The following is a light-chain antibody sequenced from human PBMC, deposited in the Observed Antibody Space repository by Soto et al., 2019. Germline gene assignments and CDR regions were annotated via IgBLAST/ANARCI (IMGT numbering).Light chain of an antibody. J-gene: IGLJ2*01. V-gene: IGLV2-23*03. Sequence: QSALTRPASVSGSPGQSITISCTGTSSDVGSYNLVSWYQQHPGKAPKLMIYEGSKRPSGVSNRFSGSKSGNTASLTISGLQAEDEADYYCCSYAGRSTFVVFGGGTQLTVL. CDR3: CSYAGRSTFVV. CDR1: SSDVGSYNL. CDR2: EGS.